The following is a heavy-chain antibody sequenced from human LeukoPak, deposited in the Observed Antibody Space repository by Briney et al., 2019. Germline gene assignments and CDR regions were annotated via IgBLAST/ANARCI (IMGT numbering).Heavy chain of an antibody. J-gene: IGHJ4*02. Sequence: PGGSLRLSCAASGFTFSSYWMHWVRHAPGKGLVWVSRMNSDGSSTLYADSVKGRFTISRDNAKNTLYPQMNSLRAEDTAVYYCARRSAAGGFYDYWGQGTLVTVSS. CDR3: ARRSAAGGFYDY. CDR2: MNSDGSST. V-gene: IGHV3-74*03. CDR1: GFTFSSYW. D-gene: IGHD6-13*01.